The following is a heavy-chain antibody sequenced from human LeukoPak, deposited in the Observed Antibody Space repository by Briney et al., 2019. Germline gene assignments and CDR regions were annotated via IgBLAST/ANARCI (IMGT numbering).Heavy chain of an antibody. V-gene: IGHV4-30-2*01. Sequence: SQTLSLTCTVSGGSISSGGYYWSWIRQPPGKGLEWIGYIYHSGSTYYNPSLKSRVTISVDRSKNQLSLKLSSVTAADTAVYYCARVLPPVLRFFGGGYFDYWGQGTLVTVSS. CDR1: GGSISSGGYY. D-gene: IGHD3-3*01. CDR3: ARVLPPVLRFFGGGYFDY. J-gene: IGHJ4*02. CDR2: IYHSGST.